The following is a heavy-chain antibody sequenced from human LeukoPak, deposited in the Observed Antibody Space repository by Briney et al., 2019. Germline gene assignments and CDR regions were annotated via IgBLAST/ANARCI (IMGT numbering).Heavy chain of an antibody. CDR1: GFTFGDYA. CDR2: IRSKAYGGTT. J-gene: IGHJ4*02. CDR3: TRDLCSSTSCYAPFDY. D-gene: IGHD2-2*01. V-gene: IGHV3-49*04. Sequence: GRSLRLSCTASGFTFGDYAMSWVRQAPGKGLEGVAFIRSKAYGGTTEYAASVKGRFTISRDDSKSIAYLQMNSLKTEDTAVYYCTRDLCSSTSCYAPFDYWGQGTLVTVSS.